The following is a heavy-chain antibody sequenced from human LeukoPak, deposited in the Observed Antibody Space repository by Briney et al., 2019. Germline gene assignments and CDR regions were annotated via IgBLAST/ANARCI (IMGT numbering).Heavy chain of an antibody. Sequence: GGSLRLSCTASGFSFSNYNMNWVRQAPGKGLEWISYITFSSNVKQYADSVEGRFTVSRDKAKNSLYLQMSSLRAEDTAVYYCAKDRDSSSWYFDWYFDLWGRGTLVTVSS. CDR1: GFSFSNYN. V-gene: IGHV3-48*01. D-gene: IGHD6-13*01. CDR2: ITFSSNVK. CDR3: AKDRDSSSWYFDWYFDL. J-gene: IGHJ2*01.